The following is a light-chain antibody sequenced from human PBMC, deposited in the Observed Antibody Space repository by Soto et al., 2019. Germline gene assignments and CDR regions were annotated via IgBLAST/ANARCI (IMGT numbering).Light chain of an antibody. CDR3: HKYDSSPLT. CDR2: GAS. J-gene: IGKJ4*01. CDR1: QSLSINY. Sequence: EIVLTQSPGTLSLSPGQRATLSCRASQSLSINYLAWYQKKPGLAPRLLIYGASSRATGIPDRFSGSASGTDFTLSISRLEPEDFAVYYCHKYDSSPLTFGGGTKVEIK. V-gene: IGKV3-20*01.